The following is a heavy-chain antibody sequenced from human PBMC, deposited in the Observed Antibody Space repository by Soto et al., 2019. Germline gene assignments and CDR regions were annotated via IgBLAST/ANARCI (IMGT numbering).Heavy chain of an antibody. Sequence: SETLSLTCTVSGDSIGSSAYYWGWIRQPPGKGLEWIGSIYYTGSTYYSPSLKSRVTISLDTPKNQFSLMLSAMTAADTALYYCAGTTYRAARPPGSWGQGTLVTVPS. CDR2: IYYTGST. J-gene: IGHJ5*02. V-gene: IGHV4-39*01. CDR1: GDSIGSSAYY. CDR3: AGTTYRAARPPGS. D-gene: IGHD6-6*01.